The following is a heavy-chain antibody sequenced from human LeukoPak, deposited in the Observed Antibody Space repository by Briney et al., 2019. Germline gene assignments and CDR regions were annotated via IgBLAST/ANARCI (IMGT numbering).Heavy chain of an antibody. V-gene: IGHV3-53*01. CDR1: GFTVSSNY. J-gene: IGHJ4*02. D-gene: IGHD2/OR15-2a*01. Sequence: GGSLRLSCAASGFTVSSNYMSWVRQAPGKGLEWVSVIYSGGSTYYADSVKGRFTISRDNSKNTLYLQMNSLRAEDTAVYYCAKIRNNSPTYDYWGQGTLVTVSS. CDR3: AKIRNNSPTYDY. CDR2: IYSGGST.